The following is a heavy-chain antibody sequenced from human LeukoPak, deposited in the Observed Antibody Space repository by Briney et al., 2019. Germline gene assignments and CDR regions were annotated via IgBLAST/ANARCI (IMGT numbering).Heavy chain of an antibody. V-gene: IGHV1-2*02. CDR1: GYTFTGYY. J-gene: IGHJ4*02. Sequence: ASVKVSCKASGYTFTGYYMHWVRQAPGQGLEWMGWINPNSGGTNYAQKFQGRVTMTKDTSISTAYMELSRLRSDDTAVYYCARIAVAGDDFDYWGQGTLVTVSS. D-gene: IGHD6-19*01. CDR3: ARIAVAGDDFDY. CDR2: INPNSGGT.